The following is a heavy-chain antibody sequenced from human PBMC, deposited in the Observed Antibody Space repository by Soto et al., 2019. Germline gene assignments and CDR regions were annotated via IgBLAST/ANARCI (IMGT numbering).Heavy chain of an antibody. J-gene: IGHJ3*01. V-gene: IGHV2-5*01. CDR2: IYSNDDK. CDR3: AHRPNWGYNYGRVAFDF. CDR1: GFSLSTSGVS. Sequence: QITLKESGPTLVKPTQTLTLTCAFSGFSLSTSGVSVGWIRQPPGKALEWLALIYSNDDKGYSPSLKSRLTITNDTPKNQVVLTMTNMDPVDTATYYCAHRPNWGYNYGRVAFDFWGQGTMVTVSS. D-gene: IGHD5-18*01.